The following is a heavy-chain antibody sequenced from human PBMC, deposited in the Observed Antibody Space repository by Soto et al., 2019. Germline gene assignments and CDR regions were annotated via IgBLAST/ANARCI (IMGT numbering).Heavy chain of an antibody. CDR1: GGTFSSYA. Sequence: ASVKVSCKASGGTFSSYAISWVRQAPGQGLEWMGGIIPIFGTANYAQKFQGRVTITADKSTSTAYMELSSLRSEDTAVYYCARRSGIAVARNTAFDPWGQGTLVTISS. CDR2: IIPIFGTA. CDR3: ARRSGIAVARNTAFDP. J-gene: IGHJ5*02. V-gene: IGHV1-69*06. D-gene: IGHD6-19*01.